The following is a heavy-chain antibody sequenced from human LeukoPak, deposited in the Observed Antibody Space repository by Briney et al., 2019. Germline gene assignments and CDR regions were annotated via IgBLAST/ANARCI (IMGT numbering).Heavy chain of an antibody. V-gene: IGHV4-34*01. Sequence: SETLSLTCAVYGGSFSGYYWSWIRQPPGKGLEWIGEINHSGSTNYNPSLKSRVTISVDTSKNQFSLKLSSVTAADTAVYYCARARITIFGVASYYFDYWGQGTLVTVSS. CDR3: ARARITIFGVASYYFDY. CDR1: GGSFSGYY. J-gene: IGHJ4*02. D-gene: IGHD3-3*01. CDR2: INHSGST.